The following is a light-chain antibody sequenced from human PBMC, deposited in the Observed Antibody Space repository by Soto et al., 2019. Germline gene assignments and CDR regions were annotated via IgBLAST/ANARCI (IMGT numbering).Light chain of an antibody. CDR1: QSVNRN. V-gene: IGKV3-11*01. CDR2: RAS. Sequence: EVVLTQSPATLYLSPGERATLSCRASQSVNRNLAWYQQKPGQAPRLLIYRASTRATGIPARFSGSGSGTDFSLSISSLQPEDFAVYYCQQRTDWHRTFGQGTKVEVK. J-gene: IGKJ1*01. CDR3: QQRTDWHRT.